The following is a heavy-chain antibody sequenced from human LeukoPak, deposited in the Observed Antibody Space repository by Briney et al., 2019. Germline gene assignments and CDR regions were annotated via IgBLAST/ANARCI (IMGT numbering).Heavy chain of an antibody. CDR2: INPNSGGT. J-gene: IGHJ5*02. V-gene: IGHV1-2*02. CDR1: GYTFTVYY. D-gene: IGHD2-15*01. Sequence: ASVKVSCKASGYTFTVYYMHWVRQAPGQGLEWMGWINPNSGGTNYAQKFQGRVTMTRDTSISTAYMELSRLRSDDTAVYYCARKLLQSFWFDPWGQGTLVTVSS. CDR3: ARKLLQSFWFDP.